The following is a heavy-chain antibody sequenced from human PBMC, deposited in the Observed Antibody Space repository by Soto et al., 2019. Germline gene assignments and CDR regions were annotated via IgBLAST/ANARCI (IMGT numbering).Heavy chain of an antibody. CDR2: INSDGSTT. CDR3: ASSEYCDYIWGSYRFDY. CDR1: GFTFSRYW. Sequence: GGSLRLSCAASGFTFSRYWMHWVRQAPGKGLVWVSRINSDGSTTSYADSVKGRFTISRDNAKNTLYLQMNSLRAEDTAVYYCASSEYCDYIWGSYRFDYWGQGTLVTVSS. J-gene: IGHJ4*02. V-gene: IGHV3-74*01. D-gene: IGHD3-16*02.